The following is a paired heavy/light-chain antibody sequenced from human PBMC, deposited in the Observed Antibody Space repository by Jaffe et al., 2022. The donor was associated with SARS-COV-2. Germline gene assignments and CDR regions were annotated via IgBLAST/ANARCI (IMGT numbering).Light chain of an antibody. Sequence: DIQMTQSPSSLSASVGDTVTITCRASQGINNYLTWFQQKAGKAPKSLIYAASSLQSGVPSKFSGSGSGTYFTLTISSLQPEDFATYYCQQYDTYPWTFGQGTKVEIK. J-gene: IGKJ1*01. CDR1: QGINNY. V-gene: IGKV1-16*02. CDR3: QQYDTYPWT. CDR2: AAS.
Heavy chain of an antibody. J-gene: IGHJ4*02. CDR3: ATGYTNGPRRDY. V-gene: IGHV3-23*04. CDR2: IGGSDGLT. Sequence: EVQLVESGGGLVQPGGSLRLSCAASGFTFSSYSMNWVRQTPGEGLEWVSGIGGSDGLTYHADSVKGRFTISRDNSKNTLYLQMNSLRAEDTAVYYCATGYTNGPRRDYWGQGTLVTVSS. D-gene: IGHD5-12*01. CDR1: GFTFSSYS.